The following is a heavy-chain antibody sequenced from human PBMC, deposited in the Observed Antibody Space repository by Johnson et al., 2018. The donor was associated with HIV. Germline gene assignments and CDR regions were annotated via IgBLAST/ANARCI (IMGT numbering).Heavy chain of an antibody. D-gene: IGHD6-19*01. V-gene: IGHV3-11*04. J-gene: IGHJ3*02. CDR3: AKELALYSSGYGGDAFDI. Sequence: QMLLVESGGGLVKPGGSLRLSCAASGFTFSDYYMSWIRQAPGKGPEWISYIRTSSSTIYYADSVQARFPIYMDNAKNTLYLQMNSLRAEDTAVYYCAKELALYSSGYGGDAFDIWGQGTMVTVSS. CDR2: IRTSSSTI. CDR1: GFTFSDYY.